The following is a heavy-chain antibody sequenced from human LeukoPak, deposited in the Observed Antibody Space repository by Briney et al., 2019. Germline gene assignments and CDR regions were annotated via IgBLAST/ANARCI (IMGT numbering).Heavy chain of an antibody. Sequence: GGSLRLSCAASGFTFSSYGMHWVRQAPGKGLEWVAFIRYDGSNKYYADSVKGRFTISRDNSKNTLYLQMNSLRAVDTAVYYCATELRYFDWLHAFDIWGQGTMVTVSS. V-gene: IGHV3-30*02. CDR3: ATELRYFDWLHAFDI. CDR1: GFTFSSYG. J-gene: IGHJ3*02. CDR2: IRYDGSNK. D-gene: IGHD3-9*01.